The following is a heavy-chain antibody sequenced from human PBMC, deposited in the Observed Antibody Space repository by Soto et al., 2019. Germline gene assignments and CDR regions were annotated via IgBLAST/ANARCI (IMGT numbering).Heavy chain of an antibody. CDR3: AKDQTWDGYQIGYFDY. CDR1: GFTFSSYG. Sequence: GGSLRLSCAASGFTFSSYGLHWVRQAPGKGLERVAVISYDGSNKYYADSVKGRFTISRDNSKNTLYLQMNSLRAEDTDVYYCAKDQTWDGYQIGYFDYWGQGTLVTVSS. CDR2: ISYDGSNK. D-gene: IGHD5-12*01. J-gene: IGHJ4*02. V-gene: IGHV3-30*18.